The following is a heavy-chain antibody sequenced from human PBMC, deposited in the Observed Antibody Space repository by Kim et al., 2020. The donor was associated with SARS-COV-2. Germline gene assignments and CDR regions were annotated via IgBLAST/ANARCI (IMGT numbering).Heavy chain of an antibody. Sequence: SETLSLTCTVSGGSISSSSYYWGWIRQPPGKGLEWIGSIYYSGSTYYNPSLKSRVTISVDTSKNQFSLKLSSVTAADTAVYYCARGQFGLEGDAFDIWGQGTMVTVSS. CDR3: ARGQFGLEGDAFDI. V-gene: IGHV4-39*07. D-gene: IGHD3-16*01. J-gene: IGHJ3*02. CDR2: IYYSGST. CDR1: GGSISSSSYY.